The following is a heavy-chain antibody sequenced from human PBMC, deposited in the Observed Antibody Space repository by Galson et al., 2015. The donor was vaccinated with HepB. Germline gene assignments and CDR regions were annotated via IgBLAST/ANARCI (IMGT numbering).Heavy chain of an antibody. J-gene: IGHJ4*02. D-gene: IGHD3-3*01. Sequence: SLRLSCAASGFTFRIHGMNWVRQAPGKGLEWVASIWSDGTNKYYADSVKGRFTISRDNSKNALYLQLHSLGAEDTAVYHCARDCDPYNYWSALDFWGQGTLVTVSS. CDR3: ARDCDPYNYWSALDF. V-gene: IGHV3-33*01. CDR2: IWSDGTNK. CDR1: GFTFRIHG.